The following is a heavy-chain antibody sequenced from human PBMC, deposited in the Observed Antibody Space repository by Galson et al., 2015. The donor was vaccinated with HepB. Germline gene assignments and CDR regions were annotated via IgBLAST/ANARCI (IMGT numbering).Heavy chain of an antibody. Sequence: SLRLSCAASGSTFSSYSMNWVRQAPGKGLEWVSSISSSSSYIYYADSVKGRFTISRDNAKNSLYLQMNSLRAEDTAVYYCASFMEADYQLLFQGGYYYYGMDVWGQGTTVTVSS. J-gene: IGHJ6*02. D-gene: IGHD2-2*01. V-gene: IGHV3-21*01. CDR3: ASFMEADYQLLFQGGYYYYGMDV. CDR2: ISSSSSYI. CDR1: GSTFSSYS.